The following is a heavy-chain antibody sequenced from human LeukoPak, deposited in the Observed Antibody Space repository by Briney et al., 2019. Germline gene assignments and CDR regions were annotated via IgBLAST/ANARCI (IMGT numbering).Heavy chain of an antibody. D-gene: IGHD3-22*01. CDR3: ARDDDTSSHYSRFDY. CDR2: ISYDGSNK. Sequence: LPGGSLRLSCAASGFTFSSYAMHWVRQAPGKGLEWVAVISYDGSNKYYADSVKGRFTISRDNSKNTLYLQMNSLRAEDTALYFCARDDDTSSHYSRFDYWGQGTLVTVSS. V-gene: IGHV3-30-3*01. J-gene: IGHJ4*02. CDR1: GFTFSSYA.